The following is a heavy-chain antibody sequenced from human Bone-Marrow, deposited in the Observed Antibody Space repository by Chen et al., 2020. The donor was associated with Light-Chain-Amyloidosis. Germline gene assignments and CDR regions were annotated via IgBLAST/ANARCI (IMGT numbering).Heavy chain of an antibody. D-gene: IGHD5-18*01. Sequence: EVQLLESGGGLVQPGGSLSLSCAASGFTFPPYWMTWVRRPPGKGLEWGATIKPDGTETYYVDSVRGRFTISRDNAQNSLFLRMSGLRVEDTAVYYCAGGGTREVDTPFWGQGTLVTVSS. CDR2: IKPDGTET. CDR3: AGGGTREVDTPF. V-gene: IGHV3-7*03. CDR1: GFTFPPYW. J-gene: IGHJ4*02.